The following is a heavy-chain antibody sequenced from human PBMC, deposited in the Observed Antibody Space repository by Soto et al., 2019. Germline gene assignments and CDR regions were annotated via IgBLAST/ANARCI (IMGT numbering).Heavy chain of an antibody. CDR2: IWYDGSNK. V-gene: IGHV3-33*01. CDR1: GFTFSSYG. D-gene: IGHD4-17*01. Sequence: GGSRRRSCSAAGFTFSSYGMHRVRQAPGKGLEWVAVIWYDGSNKYYADSGKGRFTISRDNSKNTLYLQMNSLRAEDTAVYYCAIAPTVRSRATNDAFNIWRQGTMVIFSS. CDR3: AIAPTVRSRATNDAFNI. J-gene: IGHJ3*02.